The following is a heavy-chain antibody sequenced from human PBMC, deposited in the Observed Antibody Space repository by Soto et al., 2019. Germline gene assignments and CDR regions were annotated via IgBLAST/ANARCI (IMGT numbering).Heavy chain of an antibody. Sequence: VAVKISNADSGYHFPGSYMAWVRQAPGPGIEWTGWINPNSGGTNYAQKFQGWVTMTRDTSISTAYMELSRLSSDDTAVYYCARPSPLSSLSDAYYFFYGKDASGLCTMD. D-gene: IGHD3-16*01. CDR1: GYHFPGSY. V-gene: IGHV1-2*04. CDR2: INPNSGGT. J-gene: IGHJ6*03. CDR3: ARPSPLSSLSDAYYFFYGKDASGLCTMD.